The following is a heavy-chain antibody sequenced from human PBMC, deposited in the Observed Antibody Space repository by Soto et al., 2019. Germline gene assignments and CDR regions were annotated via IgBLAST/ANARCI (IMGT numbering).Heavy chain of an antibody. CDR1: GFTFSDYY. V-gene: IGHV3-11*01. J-gene: IGHJ4*02. CDR2: ISSSGSTI. Sequence: LRLSCAASGFTFSDYYMSWIRQAPGKGLEWVSYISSSGSTIYYADSVTGRFTISRDNAKNSLYLQMNSLRAEDTAVYYCARSRGYDSVKFDYWGQGTLVTVSS. CDR3: ARSRGYDSVKFDY. D-gene: IGHD5-12*01.